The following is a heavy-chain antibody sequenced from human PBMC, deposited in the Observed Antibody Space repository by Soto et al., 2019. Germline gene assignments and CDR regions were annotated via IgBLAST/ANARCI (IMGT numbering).Heavy chain of an antibody. CDR2: INPNSGGT. D-gene: IGHD3-10*01. J-gene: IGHJ3*02. Sequence: ASVKGSCKASGYTFTGYYMHWVRQAPGQGLEWMGWINPNSGGTNYAQKFQGWVTMTRDTSISTAYMELSRLRSDDTTVYYCARGEHGEIDAFHISGPGLMVTLS. V-gene: IGHV1-2*04. CDR1: GYTFTGYY. CDR3: ARGEHGEIDAFHI.